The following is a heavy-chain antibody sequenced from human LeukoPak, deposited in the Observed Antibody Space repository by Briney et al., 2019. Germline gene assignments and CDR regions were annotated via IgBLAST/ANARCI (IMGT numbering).Heavy chain of an antibody. J-gene: IGHJ3*02. Sequence: GSSSSSNWWSWVRQAPGKGLEWVSSISSSSTYTNYADSVKGRFTISRDNAKKALYLQMNSLRAEDTAVYYCARGAGADALDIWGQGTMVTVAS. CDR1: GSSSSSNW. CDR3: ARGAGADALDI. CDR2: ISSSSTYT. V-gene: IGHV3-11*06. D-gene: IGHD6-19*01.